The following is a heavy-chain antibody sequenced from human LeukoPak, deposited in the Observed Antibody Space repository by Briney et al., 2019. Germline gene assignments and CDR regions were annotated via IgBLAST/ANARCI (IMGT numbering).Heavy chain of an antibody. V-gene: IGHV3-74*01. CDR3: ARDQDSSGPVVGYYGMDV. Sequence: GGSLRLSCAASGFTFSSYWMHWVRQAPGKGLVWVSRINSDGSSTSYADSVKGRFTISRDNAKNTLYLQMNSLRAEDTAVYYCARDQDSSGPVVGYYGMDVWGQGTTVTVSS. J-gene: IGHJ6*02. CDR1: GFTFSSYW. D-gene: IGHD3-22*01. CDR2: INSDGSST.